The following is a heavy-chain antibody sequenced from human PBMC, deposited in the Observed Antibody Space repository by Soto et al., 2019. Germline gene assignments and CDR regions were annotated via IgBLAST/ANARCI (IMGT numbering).Heavy chain of an antibody. CDR1: GFTFSSYS. CDR2: ISSSSSTI. V-gene: IGHV3-48*02. CDR3: ARATLWSGELFDY. J-gene: IGHJ4*02. Sequence: GGSLRLSCAASGFTFSSYSMNWVRQAPGKGLEWVSYISSSSSTIYYADSVKGPYTISRDNAKSSLYLQMNSLRDEDTVVYCYARATLWSGELFDYWGQGHLVTVSS. D-gene: IGHD3-10*01.